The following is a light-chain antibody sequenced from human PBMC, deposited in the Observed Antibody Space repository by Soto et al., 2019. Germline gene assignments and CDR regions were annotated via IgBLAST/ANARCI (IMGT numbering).Light chain of an antibody. J-gene: IGLJ3*02. CDR2: EVT. V-gene: IGLV2-8*01. Sequence: QSALTQPPSASGSPGQSATISCTGTSRDVGGYNYVSWYQQHPGKAPKLMIYEVTKLPSGVPDRFSGSKSGNTASLTGSGLRAEDEADYYCSSHAGINNVVFGGGTTLTVL. CDR3: SSHAGINNVV. CDR1: SRDVGGYNY.